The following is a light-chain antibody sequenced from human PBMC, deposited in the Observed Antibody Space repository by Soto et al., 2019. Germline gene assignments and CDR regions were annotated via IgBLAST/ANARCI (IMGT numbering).Light chain of an antibody. Sequence: ELTRSPGPLSLSPGERATLSCSASQSVSNSYLARYQQKPGQAPRLLIYDVSNRFPGVPDRFSGSGSGTDFTLTITRLEPEDSAVYYCQQVGTSLTFGGGSK. CDR3: QQVGTSLT. CDR1: QSVSNSY. J-gene: IGKJ4*01. V-gene: IGKV3-20*01. CDR2: DVS.